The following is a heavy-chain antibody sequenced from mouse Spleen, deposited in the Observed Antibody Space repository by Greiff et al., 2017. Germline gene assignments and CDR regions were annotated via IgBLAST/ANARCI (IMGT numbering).Heavy chain of an antibody. V-gene: IGHV5-9*04. CDR2: ISSGGGNT. J-gene: IGHJ3*01. Sequence: EVKVEESGGGLVKLGGSLKLSCAASGFTFSSYAMSWVRQTPEKRLEWVATISSGGGNTYYPDSVKGRFTISRDNAKNTLYLQMSSLKSEDTAMYYCARRGEWAFAYWGQGTLVTVSA. CDR3: ARRGEWAFAY. CDR1: GFTFSSYA.